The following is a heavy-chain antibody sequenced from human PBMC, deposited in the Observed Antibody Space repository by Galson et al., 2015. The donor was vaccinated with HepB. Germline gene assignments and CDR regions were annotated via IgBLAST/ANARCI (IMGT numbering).Heavy chain of an antibody. Sequence: TLSLTCTVSGGSIFSGDYYWNWVRQPPGKGLEWIGYIYYSGNTFYSPSLKSRVTISVDMSKNQFSLNLSSVTAADTAVYYCARDQRGYCSTTSCLYYYGMDVWGQGTTVT. J-gene: IGHJ6*02. CDR1: GGSIFSGDYY. D-gene: IGHD2-2*01. CDR3: ARDQRGYCSTTSCLYYYGMDV. V-gene: IGHV4-30-4*01. CDR2: IYYSGNT.